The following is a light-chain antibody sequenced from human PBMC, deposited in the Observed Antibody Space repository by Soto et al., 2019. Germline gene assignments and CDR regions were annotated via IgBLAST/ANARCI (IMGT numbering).Light chain of an antibody. J-gene: IGKJ4*01. V-gene: IGKV3-15*01. CDR3: QQYNNWTLT. Sequence: EIVMTQSPATLSVSPGERATLSCRASQSVSSNLAWYQQKPGQAPRLLIYGASTRATGIPARFSGSGSGTELTLTISSLQSEDFAVYYCQQYNNWTLTFGGGTKVEIK. CDR1: QSVSSN. CDR2: GAS.